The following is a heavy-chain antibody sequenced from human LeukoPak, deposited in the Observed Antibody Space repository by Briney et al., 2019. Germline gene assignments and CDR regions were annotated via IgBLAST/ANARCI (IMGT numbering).Heavy chain of an antibody. J-gene: IGHJ4*02. CDR1: GYPFTGYY. Sequence: PGASVKVSFKASGYPFTGYYIHWVRPAPGQGLEWMGWINPNSGGTNYPQQFQGRVTTTRDTSISTAYMELSRLRSDATAVYYCGRDLWSGYPDDYWGQGTLVTVSS. CDR2: INPNSGGT. CDR3: GRDLWSGYPDDY. V-gene: IGHV1-2*02. D-gene: IGHD3-3*01.